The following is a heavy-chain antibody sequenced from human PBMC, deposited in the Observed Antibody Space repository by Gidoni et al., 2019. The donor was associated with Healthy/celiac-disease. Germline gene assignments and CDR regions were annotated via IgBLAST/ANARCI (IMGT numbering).Heavy chain of an antibody. CDR3: ARRAAAGTEGWFDP. D-gene: IGHD6-13*01. Sequence: QVQLQQCGAGLFKPSETLSLTFAVYGGSFSGYYWSWIRQPPGKGLEWIGEINHSGSTNYNPSLKSRVTISVDTSKNQLSLKLSSVTAADTAVYYCARRAAAGTEGWFDPWGQGTLVTVSS. CDR1: GGSFSGYY. V-gene: IGHV4-34*01. CDR2: INHSGST. J-gene: IGHJ5*02.